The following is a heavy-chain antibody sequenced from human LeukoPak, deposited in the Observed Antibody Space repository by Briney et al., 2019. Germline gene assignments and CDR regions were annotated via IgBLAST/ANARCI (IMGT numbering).Heavy chain of an antibody. Sequence: GGSLRLSCAASGFTFSNAWMSWVRQAPGKGLEWVGRIKSKTDGGTTDYAAPVKGRFTISRDDSKNTLYMQMNSLKTEDTAVYYCTTIAAAGQYDYWGQGTLVTVSS. V-gene: IGHV3-15*01. J-gene: IGHJ4*02. D-gene: IGHD6-13*01. CDR2: IKSKTDGGTT. CDR1: GFTFSNAW. CDR3: TTIAAAGQYDY.